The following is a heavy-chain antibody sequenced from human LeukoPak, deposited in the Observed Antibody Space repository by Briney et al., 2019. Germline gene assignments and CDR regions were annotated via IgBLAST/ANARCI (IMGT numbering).Heavy chain of an antibody. CDR2: IWYDGSNK. V-gene: IGHV3-33*08. Sequence: GGSLRLSCAASGFTFSTYAMSWVRQAPGKGLEWVAVIWYDGSNKYYADSVKGRFTISRDNSKNTLYLQMNSLRAEDTAVYYCARSITIFGVVDDDDAFDIWGQGTMVTVSS. J-gene: IGHJ3*02. CDR1: GFTFSTYA. D-gene: IGHD3-3*01. CDR3: ARSITIFGVVDDDDAFDI.